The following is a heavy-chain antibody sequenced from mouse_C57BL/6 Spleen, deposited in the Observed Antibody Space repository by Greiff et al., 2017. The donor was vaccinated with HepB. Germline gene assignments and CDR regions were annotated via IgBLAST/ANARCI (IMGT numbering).Heavy chain of an antibody. D-gene: IGHD1-1*01. CDR1: GYAFSSYW. J-gene: IGHJ3*01. V-gene: IGHV1-80*01. CDR3: AREEDYYGSSLSWFAY. Sequence: VQLQESGAELVKPGASVKISCKASGYAFSSYWMNWVKQRPGKGLEWIGQIYPGDGDTNYNGKFKGKATLTADKSSSTAYMQLSSLTSEDSAVYFCAREEDYYGSSLSWFAYWGQGTLVTVSA. CDR2: IYPGDGDT.